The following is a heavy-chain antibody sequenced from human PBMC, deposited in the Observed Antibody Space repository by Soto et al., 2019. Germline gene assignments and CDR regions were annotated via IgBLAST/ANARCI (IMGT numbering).Heavy chain of an antibody. V-gene: IGHV3-23*01. J-gene: IGHJ4*02. D-gene: IGHD6-13*01. CDR2: IDSGGKT. Sequence: GGSLRLSCAASGFTFSGFPMTWVRRAAGKGLEWVSTIDSGGKTYYADSVRGRFTLSRDHSTKSLFLQMNSLRDEDTAIYYCAKYSAPGSRFFDFWGQGTLVTVSS. CDR3: AKYSAPGSRFFDF. CDR1: GFTFSGFP.